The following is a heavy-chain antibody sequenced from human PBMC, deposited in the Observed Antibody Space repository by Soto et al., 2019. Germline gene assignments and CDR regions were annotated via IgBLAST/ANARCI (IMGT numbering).Heavy chain of an antibody. CDR1: AFTFSSYG. CDR3: AKETGHRGAYDY. V-gene: IGHV3-23*01. D-gene: IGHD1-26*01. CDR2: ISASGGNT. Sequence: EVQLLESGGDLVQPGGSLRLSCAASAFTFSSYGMNLVRKAPGKGLEWVSAISASGGNTYYADSVKGRFTISRDNSKNILYLQMTSLRVEDTSLYYCAKETGHRGAYDYWGQGTLVTVSS. J-gene: IGHJ4*02.